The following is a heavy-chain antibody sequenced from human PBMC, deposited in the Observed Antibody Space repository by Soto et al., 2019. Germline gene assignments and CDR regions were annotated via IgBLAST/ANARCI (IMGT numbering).Heavy chain of an antibody. CDR2: VQRGGGT. CDR3: ARDTSGSFDY. CDR1: SGSINTNNW. Sequence: SETLSLTCTVSSGSINTNNWWTWVRQSPGKRLEWIGEVQRGGGTNYNPALKSRVTMSLDRSNNQFSLKLNSVTAADTAVYYCARDTSGSFDYWGQGTLVTVSS. V-gene: IGHV4-4*02. D-gene: IGHD3-3*01. J-gene: IGHJ4*02.